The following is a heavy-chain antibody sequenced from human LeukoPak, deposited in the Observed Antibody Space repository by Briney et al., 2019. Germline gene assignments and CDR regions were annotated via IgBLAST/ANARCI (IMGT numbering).Heavy chain of an antibody. CDR3: ARVEDYYMDV. J-gene: IGHJ6*03. V-gene: IGHV4-59*12. Sequence: SETLSLTCSVSGGSISSYSWSWIRQPPGKDLEWIGYISYSGSTNYNPSLKSRVTISIDTSKNQFSLKLSSVTAADTAVYYCARVEDYYMDVWGKGTTVTVSS. CDR1: GGSISSYS. CDR2: ISYSGST.